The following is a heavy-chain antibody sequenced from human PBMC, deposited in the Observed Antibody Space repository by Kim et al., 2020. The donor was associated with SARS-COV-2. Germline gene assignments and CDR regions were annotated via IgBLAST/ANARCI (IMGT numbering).Heavy chain of an antibody. D-gene: IGHD6-19*01. J-gene: IGHJ3*02. CDR1: GGSISSGGYY. V-gene: IGHV4-31*03. CDR2: IYYSGST. Sequence: SETLSLTCTVSGGSISSGGYYWSWIRQHPGKGLEWIGYIYYSGSTYYNPSLKSRVTISVDTSKNQFSLKLSSVTAADTAVYYCARDKPMPRDSYSSGWSGDAFDIWGQGTMVTVSS. CDR3: ARDKPMPRDSYSSGWSGDAFDI.